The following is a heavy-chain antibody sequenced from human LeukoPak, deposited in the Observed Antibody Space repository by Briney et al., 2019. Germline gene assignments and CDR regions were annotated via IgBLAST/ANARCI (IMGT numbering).Heavy chain of an antibody. V-gene: IGHV1-18*04. Sequence: ASVKASCKASGYTFTSYGISWVRQAPGQGLEWMGWISAYNGNTNYAQKLQGRVTMTTDTSTSTAYMELRSLRSDDTAVYYCARAMRIQLREDYWGQGTLVTVSS. D-gene: IGHD5-18*01. CDR2: ISAYNGNT. CDR1: GYTFTSYG. CDR3: ARAMRIQLREDY. J-gene: IGHJ4*02.